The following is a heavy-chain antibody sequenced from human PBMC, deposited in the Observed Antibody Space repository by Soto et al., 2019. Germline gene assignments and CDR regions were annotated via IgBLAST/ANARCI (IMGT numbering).Heavy chain of an antibody. J-gene: IGHJ6*03. CDR1: GYTFTSYD. D-gene: IGHD3-3*01. CDR3: ARGIFGVAPWADYYYMDV. CDR2: MNPNSGNT. Sequence: ASVKVSCKASGYTFTSYDINWVRQATGQGLEWMGWMNPNSGNTGYAQKFQGRVTMTRNTSISTAYMELSSLRSEDTAVYYCARGIFGVAPWADYYYMDVWGKGTTVTVSS. V-gene: IGHV1-8*01.